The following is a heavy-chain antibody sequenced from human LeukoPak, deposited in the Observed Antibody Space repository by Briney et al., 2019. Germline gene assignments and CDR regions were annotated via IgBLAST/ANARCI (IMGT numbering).Heavy chain of an antibody. D-gene: IGHD6-19*01. Sequence: RTGGSLRLSCAASGFTFSSYWMSWVRQAPGKGLEWVANIKPDGSEKHYVDSVKGRFTISRDNAKNSLYLQMNSLRVEDTAVYYCARDQWWQFIAVAITSYFDSWGQGTLVTVSS. V-gene: IGHV3-7*01. CDR3: ARDQWWQFIAVAITSYFDS. CDR1: GFTFSSYW. J-gene: IGHJ4*02. CDR2: IKPDGSEK.